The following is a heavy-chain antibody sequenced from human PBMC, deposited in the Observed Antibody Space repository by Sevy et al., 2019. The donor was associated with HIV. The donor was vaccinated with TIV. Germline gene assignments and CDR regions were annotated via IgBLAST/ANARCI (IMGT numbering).Heavy chain of an antibody. D-gene: IGHD3-3*01. Sequence: SETLSLTCAVYGGSFSGYYWSWIRQPPGKGLEWIGEINHSGSTNYNPSLKSRVTISVDTSKNRFSLKLSSVTAADTAVYYCARGSTYDFWSGYLYYYYGMDVWGQGTTVTVSS. J-gene: IGHJ6*02. CDR2: INHSGST. CDR1: GGSFSGYY. CDR3: ARGSTYDFWSGYLYYYYGMDV. V-gene: IGHV4-34*01.